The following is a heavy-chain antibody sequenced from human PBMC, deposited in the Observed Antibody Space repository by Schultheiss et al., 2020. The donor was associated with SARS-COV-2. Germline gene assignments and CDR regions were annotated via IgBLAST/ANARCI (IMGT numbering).Heavy chain of an antibody. CDR1: GYTFTSYA. Sequence: ASVKVSCKASGYTFTSYAMNWVRQAPGQGLEWMGRINPNSGGTNYAQKFQGRVTMTRDTSISTAYMELSRLRSDDTAVYYCARDLCSSTSCYAADMPGFDPWGQGTLVTVSS. V-gene: IGHV1-2*06. CDR2: INPNSGGT. J-gene: IGHJ5*02. CDR3: ARDLCSSTSCYAADMPGFDP. D-gene: IGHD2-2*01.